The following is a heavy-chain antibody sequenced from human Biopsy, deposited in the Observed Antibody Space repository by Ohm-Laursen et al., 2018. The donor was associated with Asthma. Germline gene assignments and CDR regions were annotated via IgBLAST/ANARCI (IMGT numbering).Heavy chain of an antibody. CDR3: ARKAGSCISRTCYSLDF. D-gene: IGHD2-2*01. J-gene: IGHJ4*02. V-gene: IGHV1-69*01. CDR2: INSVFGTT. Sequence: SSAKVSCKSLGGTFNTYAIGWVRQAPGQGLEWMGGINSVFGTTTYPQKFQDRVTITADDSTSTVYMELSSLRPEDTAVYYCARKAGSCISRTCYSLDFWGQGTLVTVSS. CDR1: GGTFNTYA.